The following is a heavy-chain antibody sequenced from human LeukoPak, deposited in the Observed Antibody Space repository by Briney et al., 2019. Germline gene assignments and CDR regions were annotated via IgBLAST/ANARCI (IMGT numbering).Heavy chain of an antibody. CDR3: AKRGPSTVTYNYYFDY. CDR2: ISGSGGST. D-gene: IGHD4-17*01. CDR1: GFTFSSYA. J-gene: IGHJ4*02. V-gene: IGHV3-23*01. Sequence: GGSLRLSCAASGFTFSSYAMSWVRQAPGKGLEWVSAISGSGGSTYYADSVKGRFTISRDNSKNTLYLQMNSMRAEDTAVYYCAKRGPSTVTYNYYFDYWGQGTLVTVSS.